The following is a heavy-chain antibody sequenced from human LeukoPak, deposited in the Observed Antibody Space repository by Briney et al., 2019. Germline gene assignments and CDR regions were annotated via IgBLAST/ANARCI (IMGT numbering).Heavy chain of an antibody. V-gene: IGHV4-39*07. J-gene: IGHJ3*02. CDR1: GGSISSSSYY. Sequence: SETLSLTCTVSGGSISSSSYYWGWIRQPPGKGLEWIGSIYYSGSTYYNPSLKSRVTISVDTSKNQFSLKLSSVTAADTAVYYCARALDDDSSGYPIWGQGTMVTVSS. D-gene: IGHD3-22*01. CDR2: IYYSGST. CDR3: ARALDDDSSGYPI.